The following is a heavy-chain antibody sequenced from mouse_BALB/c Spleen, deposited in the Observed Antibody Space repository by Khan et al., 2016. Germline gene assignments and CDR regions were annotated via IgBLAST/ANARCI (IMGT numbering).Heavy chain of an antibody. CDR3: GRGDYRYADAMDY. CDR1: GYSFTGYF. J-gene: IGHJ4*01. Sequence: VQLQQSGPELVKPGASVKISCKASGYSFTGYFMNWVKQSHGKSLEWIGRINPYNGDTFYNQKFKGRATLTVDKSSSTAHMELLSLTSEDSAVXYAGRGDYRYADAMDYWGQGTSLTVSS. V-gene: IGHV1-37*01. CDR2: INPYNGDT. D-gene: IGHD2-14*01.